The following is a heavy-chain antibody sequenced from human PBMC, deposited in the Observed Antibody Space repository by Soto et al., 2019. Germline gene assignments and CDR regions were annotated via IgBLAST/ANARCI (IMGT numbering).Heavy chain of an antibody. CDR3: ARRAHGGDSYYVMDC. J-gene: IGHJ6*02. D-gene: IGHD2-21*02. CDR1: GYSFTSYW. CDR2: IYPGDSDT. Sequence: GEALKISCKGLGYSFTSYWIGWVRQMPGKGLEWMGIIYPGDSDTRYSPSFQGQVTISADKSISTAYLHWSSLKASDTAMYYCARRAHGGDSYYVMDCWGQGTTVTVSS. V-gene: IGHV5-51*01.